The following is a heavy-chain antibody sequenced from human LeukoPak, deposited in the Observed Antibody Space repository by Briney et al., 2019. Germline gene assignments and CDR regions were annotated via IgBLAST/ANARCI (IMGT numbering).Heavy chain of an antibody. CDR3: ATRGDYSDTSGNSYDALDI. CDR2: INHSGST. D-gene: IGHD3-22*01. J-gene: IGHJ3*02. CDR1: GGSFSGYY. V-gene: IGHV4-34*01. Sequence: SETLSLTCAVYGGSFSGYYWSWIRQPPGKGLEWIGEINHSGSTSYNPSLKSRVTISVDTSKNQFSLKLTSVTAADTAVYYCATRGDYSDTSGNSYDALDIWGQGTMVTVSS.